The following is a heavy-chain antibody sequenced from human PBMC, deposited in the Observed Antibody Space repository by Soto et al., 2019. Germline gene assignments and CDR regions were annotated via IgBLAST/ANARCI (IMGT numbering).Heavy chain of an antibody. CDR1: GGSFSGYY. V-gene: IGHV4-34*01. D-gene: IGHD5-12*01. CDR2: INHSGST. CDR3: ARGVGVATITESWNIDY. J-gene: IGHJ4*02. Sequence: SETLSFTCAVYGGSFSGYYWSWIRQPPGKGLEWIGEINHSGSTNYNPSLKSRVTISVDTSKNQFSLKLSSVTAADTAVYYCARGVGVATITESWNIDYWGQGTLVTVSS.